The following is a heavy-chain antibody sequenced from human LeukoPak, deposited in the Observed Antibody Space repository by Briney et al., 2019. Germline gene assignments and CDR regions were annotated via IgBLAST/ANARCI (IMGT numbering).Heavy chain of an antibody. D-gene: IGHD2/OR15-2a*01. CDR2: ISSSSSTI. CDR1: GFTFSSYS. J-gene: IGHJ6*03. CDR3: ARDSGGRLLYYYMDV. Sequence: GSLRLSCAASGFTFSSYSMNWVRQAPGKGLEWVSYISSSSSTIYYADSVKGRFTISRDNAKNSLYLQMNSLRAEDTAVYYCARDSGGRLLYYYMDVWGKGTTVTVSS. V-gene: IGHV3-48*01.